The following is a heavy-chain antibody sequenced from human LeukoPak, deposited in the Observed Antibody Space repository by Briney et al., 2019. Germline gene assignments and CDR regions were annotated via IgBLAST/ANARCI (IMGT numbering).Heavy chain of an antibody. CDR1: GFTFSTYN. J-gene: IGHJ4*02. D-gene: IGHD3-10*01. CDR3: ARDYGKGVFDY. CDR2: ISSSSSTI. Sequence: GGSLRLSCAASGFTFSTYNMNWVRQAPGKGLEWVSYISSSSSTIYYADSVKGRFTISRDNAKNSLYLQMNSLRAEDTAVYYCARDYGKGVFDYWGQGTLVTVSS. V-gene: IGHV3-48*04.